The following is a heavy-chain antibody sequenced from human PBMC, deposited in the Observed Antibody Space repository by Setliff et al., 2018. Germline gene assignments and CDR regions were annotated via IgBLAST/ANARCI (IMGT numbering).Heavy chain of an antibody. CDR1: GGSIRSTNYY. CDR3: ARPLEESFGGVRDSDAFDI. Sequence: SETLSLTCTVSGGSIRSTNYYWGWIRQPPGKGLEWIGSIYYNGTTHFNPSLKSRVAISVDPSKHQLFLKLSSVTATDTAVYYCARPLEESFGGVRDSDAFDIWGQGTMVTVSS. V-gene: IGHV4-39*01. D-gene: IGHD3-16*01. CDR2: IYYNGTT. J-gene: IGHJ3*02.